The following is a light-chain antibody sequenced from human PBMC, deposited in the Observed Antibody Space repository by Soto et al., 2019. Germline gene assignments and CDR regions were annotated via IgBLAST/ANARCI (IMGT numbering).Light chain of an antibody. CDR2: GNS. Sequence: QSVLTQPPSVSGAPGQRVTISCTGSSSNIGAGYDVHWYQQLPGTAPKLLIYGNSNRHSEVPDRFSGSKSGTSASLAITGLQAEDEADYYCLSYDSSLSGYVFGTGTKLTVL. V-gene: IGLV1-40*01. J-gene: IGLJ1*01. CDR1: SSNIGAGYD. CDR3: LSYDSSLSGYV.